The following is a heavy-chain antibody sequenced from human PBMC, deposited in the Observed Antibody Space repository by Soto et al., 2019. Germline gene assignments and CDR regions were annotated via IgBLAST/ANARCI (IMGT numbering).Heavy chain of an antibody. CDR1: GGTFSSYA. CDR2: IIPIFGTA. V-gene: IGHV1-69*12. J-gene: IGHJ4*02. D-gene: IGHD5-18*01. Sequence: QVQLVQSGAEVKKPGSSVKVSCKASGGTFSSYAISWVRQAPGQGLEWMGGIIPIFGTANYAQKFQGRVTITAAESTSTAYMELVSLSFDDTAVYYCASAEGVDPAMAHSSDYWGQGTLVTVSS. CDR3: ASAEGVDPAMAHSSDY.